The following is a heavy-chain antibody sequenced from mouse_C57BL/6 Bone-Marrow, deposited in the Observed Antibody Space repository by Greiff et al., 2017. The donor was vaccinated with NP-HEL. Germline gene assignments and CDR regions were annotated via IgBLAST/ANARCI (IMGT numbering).Heavy chain of an antibody. CDR3: AREGRLLRRCYWYFDF. CDR1: GYTFTSYW. J-gene: IGHJ1*03. Sequence: QVQLQQPGTELVKPGTSVKLSCKSSGYTFTSYWMHWVKQRPGQGLEWIGNINPSNGGTNYNAKFKSKATLTVDTSSSTASMQLSSLTSDDAAVYYCAREGRLLRRCYWYFDFWDTGTTVTVSS. D-gene: IGHD2-12*01. V-gene: IGHV1-53*01. CDR2: INPSNGGT.